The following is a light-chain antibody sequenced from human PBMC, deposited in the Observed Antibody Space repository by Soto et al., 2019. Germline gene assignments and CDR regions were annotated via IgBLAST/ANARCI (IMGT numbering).Light chain of an antibody. V-gene: IGLV2-11*01. Sequence: QSALTQPRSVSGSPGQSVTISCTGTSSDVGAYNYVSWYQHHPGKAPKLMIYDVNKRPSGVPDRFSCSRSGNTASLTISGLQDDDEADYYCWSYAGEAWVFGGGTQLTVL. CDR3: WSYAGEAWV. J-gene: IGLJ3*02. CDR2: DVN. CDR1: SSDVGAYNY.